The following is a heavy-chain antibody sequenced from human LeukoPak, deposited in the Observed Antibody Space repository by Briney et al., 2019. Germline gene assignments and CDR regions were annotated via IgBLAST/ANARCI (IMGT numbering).Heavy chain of an antibody. CDR2: ISGGGSGGTA. J-gene: IGHJ6*02. CDR3: AKSLYSAYDTTTYYSAMDV. V-gene: IGHV3-23*01. CDR1: GFTFSSYA. D-gene: IGHD5-12*01. Sequence: GGSLRLSCAASGFTFSSYAMSWVPQAPGKGLQWVSTISGGGSGGTAYYTASVKSPFPISTDNSQNTVYLQMNSLRAEDTAVFYCAKSLYSAYDTTTYYSAMDVWGQGTTVTVSS.